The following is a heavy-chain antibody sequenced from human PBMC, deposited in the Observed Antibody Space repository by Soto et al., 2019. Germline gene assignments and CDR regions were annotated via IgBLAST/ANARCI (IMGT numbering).Heavy chain of an antibody. Sequence: SETLYLTWIVSVCSIGGNYWSWIRQPPGKGLEWIGYIYYTGSTNFNPSLKNGVIISVDTSKNQFSLKLSSVTAADTAVYYCARDQGSSSGWFDPWGQGTLVTVSS. D-gene: IGHD6-6*01. CDR1: VCSIGGNY. V-gene: IGHV4-59*01. CDR2: IYYTGST. J-gene: IGHJ5*02. CDR3: ARDQGSSSGWFDP.